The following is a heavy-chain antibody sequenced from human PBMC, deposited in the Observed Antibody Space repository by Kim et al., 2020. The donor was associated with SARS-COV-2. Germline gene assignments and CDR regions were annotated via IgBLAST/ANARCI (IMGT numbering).Heavy chain of an antibody. CDR2: INPNSGGT. Sequence: ASVKVSCKASGYTFTGYYMHWVRQAPGQGLEWMGRINPNSGGTNYAQKFQGRVTMTRDTSISTAYMELSRLRSDDTAVYYCARGRIAARYDAFDIWGQGTMVTVSS. D-gene: IGHD6-6*01. J-gene: IGHJ3*02. V-gene: IGHV1-2*06. CDR3: ARGRIAARYDAFDI. CDR1: GYTFTGYY.